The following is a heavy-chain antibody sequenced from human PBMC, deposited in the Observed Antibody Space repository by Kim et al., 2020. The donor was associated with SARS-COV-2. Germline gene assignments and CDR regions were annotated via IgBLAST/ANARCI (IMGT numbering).Heavy chain of an antibody. J-gene: IGHJ5*02. CDR3: ARKQQQLVLGDNWFDP. D-gene: IGHD6-13*01. V-gene: IGHV4-39*01. Sequence: SETLSLTCTVSGGSISSSSYYCGWIRQPPGKGLEWIGSIYYSGSTYYNPSLKSRVTISVDTSKNQFSLKLSSVTAADTAVYYCARKQQQLVLGDNWFDPWGQGTLVTVSS. CDR1: GGSISSSSYY. CDR2: IYYSGST.